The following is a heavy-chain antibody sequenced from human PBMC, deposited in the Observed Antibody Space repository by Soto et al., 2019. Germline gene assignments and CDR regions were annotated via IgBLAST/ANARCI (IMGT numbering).Heavy chain of an antibody. V-gene: IGHV3-23*01. CDR1: GFTFSNYA. CDR3: EKDVTSRNSIYDPFDI. CDR2: IGGDGGST. D-gene: IGHD3-3*02. Sequence: GGSLRLSCAASGFTFSNYAMSWVRQAPGKGLEWVSVIGGDGGSTYYADSVKGRFTVSRDNSKNTLYLQMDSLRADDTAVYYCEKDVTSRNSIYDPFDIWGQGTMVTVSS. J-gene: IGHJ3*02.